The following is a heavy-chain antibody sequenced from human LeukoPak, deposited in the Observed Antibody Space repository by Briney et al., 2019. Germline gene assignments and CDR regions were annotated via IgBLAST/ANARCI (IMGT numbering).Heavy chain of an antibody. D-gene: IGHD2-21*02. CDR2: VYYSGST. J-gene: IGHJ4*02. CDR1: GDFITAYY. CDR3: ASNTATVFDY. Sequence: PSETLSLTCTVSGDFITAYYWSWIGQPPGKGLEWIGYVYYSGSTEYNPSLRSRVTISLEMSKHQFSLNLTSVTAADTAVYYCASNTATVFDYWGQGALVTVSS. V-gene: IGHV4-59*01.